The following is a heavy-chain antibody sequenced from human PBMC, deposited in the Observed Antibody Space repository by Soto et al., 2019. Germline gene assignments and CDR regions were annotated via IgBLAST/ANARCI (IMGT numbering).Heavy chain of an antibody. V-gene: IGHV3-30-3*01. J-gene: IGHJ4*02. CDR3: ARGSMYNWNQSPPDS. Sequence: QPGGSLRLSCAGSGFTFKTYTFHWCRQPPGKGLEWVAVISYDGSNKYYADSVKGRFTVSRDNSKSTLFLQMNSLTPEDTAVYYCARGSMYNWNQSPPDSWGQGTLVTVSS. CDR2: ISYDGSNK. CDR1: GFTFKTYT. D-gene: IGHD1-20*01.